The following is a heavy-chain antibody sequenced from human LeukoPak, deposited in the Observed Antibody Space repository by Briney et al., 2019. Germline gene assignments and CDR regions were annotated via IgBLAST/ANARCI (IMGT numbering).Heavy chain of an antibody. CDR3: AKGSGSSRPYYFDY. CDR1: GFTFSSYA. Sequence: GGSLRLSCAASGFTFSSYAMTWVRQAPGKGLEWVSAISETSTYTYYADSVKGRFTISRDNSKNTLFLQMNSLRAEDTAVYYCAKGSGSSRPYYFDYWGQGTLVTVSS. J-gene: IGHJ4*02. D-gene: IGHD6-6*01. V-gene: IGHV3-23*01. CDR2: ISETSTYT.